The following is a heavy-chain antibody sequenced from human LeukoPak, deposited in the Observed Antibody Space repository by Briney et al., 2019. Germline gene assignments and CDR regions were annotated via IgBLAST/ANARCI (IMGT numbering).Heavy chain of an antibody. V-gene: IGHV3-7*05. CDR1: GFTFSSSW. D-gene: IGHD1-26*01. J-gene: IGHJ4*02. Sequence: GGSLRLSCAASGFTFSSSWMTWVRQAPGKGLEWVANIKQDGSEKYYVDSVKGRFTISRDNAKNSLYLQMNSLRAEDTALYYCARSGMAVAATPWDWGQGTLVTVSS. CDR2: IKQDGSEK. CDR3: ARSGMAVAATPWD.